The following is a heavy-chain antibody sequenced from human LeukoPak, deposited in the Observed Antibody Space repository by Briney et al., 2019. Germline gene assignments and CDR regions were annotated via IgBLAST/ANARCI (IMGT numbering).Heavy chain of an antibody. V-gene: IGHV4-39*01. D-gene: IGHD5-18*01. CDR2: IYYTGST. CDR1: GGSIRSSSYY. CDR3: ARHSQETAMVSDVFDI. Sequence: SQTQSLTCTVSGGSIRSSSYYWGWIRQAPGKGLEWIGRIYYTGSTYYNPSLKSRITISVNTSKNQFCLKLSSVTAADTAVCHCARHSQETAMVSDVFDIWGQGTMVTVSS. J-gene: IGHJ3*02.